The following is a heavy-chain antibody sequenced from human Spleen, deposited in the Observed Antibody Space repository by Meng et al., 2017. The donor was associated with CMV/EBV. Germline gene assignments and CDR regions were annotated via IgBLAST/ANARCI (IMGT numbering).Heavy chain of an antibody. CDR3: ARDGAIVRGVSPTYYFDY. D-gene: IGHD3-10*01. CDR2: IYTSGST. CDR1: GGSISSYY. J-gene: IGHJ4*02. V-gene: IGHV4-4*07. Sequence: VQLQECGQGRVEPSETLSLTGIVSGGSISSYYWSWIRQPAGKGLEWIGRIYTSGSTNYNASLKSRLTMSVDTSKNQFSLKLSSVTAADTAIYYCARDGAIVRGVSPTYYFDYWGQGILVTSPQ.